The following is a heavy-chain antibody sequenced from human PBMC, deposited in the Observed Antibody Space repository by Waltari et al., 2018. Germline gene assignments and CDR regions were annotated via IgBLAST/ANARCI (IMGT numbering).Heavy chain of an antibody. CDR3: ARATHYNWNYVASYFYYMDV. V-gene: IGHV1-2*02. CDR1: GYTPTGSY. D-gene: IGHD1-7*01. Sequence: QAQLVQSGPEVKTPGASVKVSCQASGYTPTGSYLPCVRPPPGQGLQWVGYFNPNSGATKYAQNFQGRVTMTRDTSISAIYMHLTSLRSDDTAVYFCARATHYNWNYVASYFYYMDVWGTGTTITVSS. J-gene: IGHJ6*03. CDR2: FNPNSGAT.